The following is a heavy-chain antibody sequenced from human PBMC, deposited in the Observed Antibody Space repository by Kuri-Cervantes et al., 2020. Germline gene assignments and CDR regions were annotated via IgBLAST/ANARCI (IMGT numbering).Heavy chain of an antibody. Sequence: GESLKISCAASGFTFSSYAMHWVRQAPGKGLEWVAVISYDGSNEYYADSVKGRFTISRDNSKNTLYLQMNSLRAEDTAVYYCARDGLGRWYYFDYWGQGTLVTVSS. CDR3: ARDGLGRWYYFDY. CDR2: ISYDGSNE. D-gene: IGHD5-24*01. J-gene: IGHJ4*02. CDR1: GFTFSSYA. V-gene: IGHV3-30-3*01.